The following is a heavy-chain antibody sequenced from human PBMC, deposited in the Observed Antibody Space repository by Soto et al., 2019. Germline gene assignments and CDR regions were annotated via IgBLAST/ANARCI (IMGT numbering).Heavy chain of an antibody. CDR3: AKDTDVVGAAYKFDY. CDR2: ISYDGGNK. V-gene: IGHV3-30*18. D-gene: IGHD1-26*01. Sequence: GGSLRLSCVASGFSFSSYDMHWVRQSPGKGLEWVAVISYDGGNKYYADSVKGRFTISRDNSKNTLDLQMNSLRGEDTAVYYCAKDTDVVGAAYKFDYWGQGTLVTVSS. CDR1: GFSFSSYD. J-gene: IGHJ4*02.